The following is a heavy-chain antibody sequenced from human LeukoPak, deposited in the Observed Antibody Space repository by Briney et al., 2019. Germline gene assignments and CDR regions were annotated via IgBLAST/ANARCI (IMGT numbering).Heavy chain of an antibody. V-gene: IGHV1-24*01. CDR2: FDPEDGET. Sequence: ASVKVSCKVSGYTLTELCMHWVRQAPGKGLEWMGGFDPEDGETIYAQKFQGRVTMTEDTSTDTAYMELSSLRSEDTAVYYCATCPNSGSYLYYFDYWGQGTLVTVSS. J-gene: IGHJ4*02. CDR3: ATCPNSGSYLYYFDY. CDR1: GYTLTELC. D-gene: IGHD1-26*01.